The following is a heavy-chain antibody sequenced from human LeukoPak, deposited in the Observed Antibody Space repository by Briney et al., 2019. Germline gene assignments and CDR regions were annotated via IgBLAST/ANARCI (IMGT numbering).Heavy chain of an antibody. CDR1: GGSISTYY. Sequence: PSETLSLTCTVSGGSISTYYWNWIRQSPGKGLEWIGYMYYSGSTNYNPSLKSRVTISVDTSKNESSLKLSSVAAADTAVYYCARTPATTWTNHFDYWGQGTLVTVSS. V-gene: IGHV4-59*01. CDR2: MYYSGST. D-gene: IGHD4-17*01. J-gene: IGHJ4*02. CDR3: ARTPATTWTNHFDY.